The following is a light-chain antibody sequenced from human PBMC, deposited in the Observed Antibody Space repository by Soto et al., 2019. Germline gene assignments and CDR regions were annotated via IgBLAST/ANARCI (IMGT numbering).Light chain of an antibody. J-gene: IGLJ2*01. CDR2: SNN. CDR1: SSNIGSNT. V-gene: IGLV1-44*01. CDR3: AARDDSLNGVV. Sequence: QAVVTQPPSPSGTPRQRVTISSSGSSSNIGSNTVNWYQQLPGTAPKLLIYSNNQRPSGVPDRFSGSKSGTSASLAISGLQCEDEADYYRAARDDSLNGVVFGGGTKLTVL.